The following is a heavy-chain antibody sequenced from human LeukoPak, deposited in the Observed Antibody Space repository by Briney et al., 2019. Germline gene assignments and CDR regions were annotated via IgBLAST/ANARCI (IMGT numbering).Heavy chain of an antibody. CDR2: IYYSGST. D-gene: IGHD6-13*01. V-gene: IGHV4-59*01. CDR1: GGSISSYY. Sequence: PSETLSLTCTVSGGSISSYYWSWIRQPPGKGLEWIGYIYYSGSTNYNPSLKSRVTISVDTSKNQFSLKLSSVTAADTAVYYCARVVDSSSWYSGWFDPWGQGTLVTVSS. J-gene: IGHJ5*02. CDR3: ARVVDSSSWYSGWFDP.